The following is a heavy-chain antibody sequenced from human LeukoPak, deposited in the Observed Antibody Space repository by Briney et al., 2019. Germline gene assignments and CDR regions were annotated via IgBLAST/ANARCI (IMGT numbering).Heavy chain of an antibody. D-gene: IGHD6-19*01. CDR2: IYYSGST. V-gene: IGHV4-59*01. Sequence: PSETLSLTCTVSGGSISSYYWSWIRQPPGKGLEWIGYIYYSGSTNYNPSLKSRVTISVDTSKNQFSLKLTSVTAADTAVYYCARLYSSGCIDYWGQGTLVTVSS. CDR3: ARLYSSGCIDY. CDR1: GGSISSYY. J-gene: IGHJ4*02.